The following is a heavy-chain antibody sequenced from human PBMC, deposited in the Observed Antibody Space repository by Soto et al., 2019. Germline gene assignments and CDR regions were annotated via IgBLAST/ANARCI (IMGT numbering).Heavy chain of an antibody. CDR2: IYPGDSDT. V-gene: IGHV5-51*01. CDR1: GYSFTSYW. D-gene: IGHD4-17*01. Sequence: PGESLKISCKGSGYSFTSYWIGWVRQMPGKGLEWMGIIYPGDSDTRYSPSFQGQVTISADKSISTAYLQWSSLKASDTAMYYCARGLSVTDYSYYYYYGMDVWGQGTTVTVSS. CDR3: ARGLSVTDYSYYYYYGMDV. J-gene: IGHJ6*02.